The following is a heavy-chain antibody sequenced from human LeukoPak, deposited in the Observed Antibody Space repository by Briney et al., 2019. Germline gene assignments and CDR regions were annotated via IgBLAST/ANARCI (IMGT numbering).Heavy chain of an antibody. D-gene: IGHD5-24*01. CDR3: ARDRGFYFDY. Sequence: SETLSLTCTVSGGSIGTYYWSWIRQPAGKGLEWIGRIYTTGGANYNPSLKSRVTMSLDTSKNQFSLKLISVTAADTAVYYCARDRGFYFDYWGQGTLVTVSS. J-gene: IGHJ4*02. V-gene: IGHV4-4*07. CDR2: IYTTGGA. CDR1: GGSIGTYY.